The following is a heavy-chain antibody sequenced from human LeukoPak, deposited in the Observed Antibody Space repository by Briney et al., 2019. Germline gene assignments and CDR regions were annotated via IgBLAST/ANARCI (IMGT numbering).Heavy chain of an antibody. J-gene: IGHJ6*03. D-gene: IGHD5-24*01. CDR3: ARGVEMATMVYYYYYMDV. CDR2: INHSGST. Sequence: SETLSLTCAVYGGSFSGYYWSWIRQPPGKGLEWIGEINHSGSTNYNPSLKSRVTISVDTSKNQFSLKLSSVTAADTAVYYCARGVEMATMVYYYYYMDVWGKGTTVTISS. V-gene: IGHV4-34*01. CDR1: GGSFSGYY.